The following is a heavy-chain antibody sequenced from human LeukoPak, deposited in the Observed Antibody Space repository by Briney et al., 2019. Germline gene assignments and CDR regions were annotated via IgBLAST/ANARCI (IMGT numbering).Heavy chain of an antibody. CDR3: ARHTERFLEWLFDYYFDY. CDR1: GYIFTGYH. D-gene: IGHD3-3*01. CDR2: INPNTGGT. V-gene: IGHV1-2*02. Sequence: ASVKVSCEASGYIFTGYHLHWVRQAPRQGLEWMGWINPNTGGTQYAQKFQGRVTMTRDTSITTAYMELSSLRSDDTAVYYCARHTERFLEWLFDYYFDYWGQGTLVTVSS. J-gene: IGHJ4*02.